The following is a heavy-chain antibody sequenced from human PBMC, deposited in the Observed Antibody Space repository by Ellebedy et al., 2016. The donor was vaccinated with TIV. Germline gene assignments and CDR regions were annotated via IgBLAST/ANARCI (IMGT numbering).Heavy chain of an antibody. V-gene: IGHV3-23*01. J-gene: IGHJ5*02. CDR2: ISGGAGRR. CDR1: GFTFSKYA. CDR3: AKGSNQVAAACFDL. Sequence: GESLKISCAVSGFTFSKYAMNWVRQAPGKGLEWVSAISGGAGRRYYADSVKGRFTISRDSSKNTVYLQMNSLRPEDTAVYSCAKGSNQVAAACFDLWGQGTLVTVSS. D-gene: IGHD2-2*01.